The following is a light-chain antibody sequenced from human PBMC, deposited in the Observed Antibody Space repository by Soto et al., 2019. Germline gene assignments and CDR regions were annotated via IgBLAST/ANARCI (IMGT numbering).Light chain of an antibody. J-gene: IGKJ5*01. V-gene: IGKV3D-20*02. Sequence: EIVLTQSPVTLSLSPWERATLSCRASQSVSSSYLAWYQQKPGQAPRLLIYGASNRATGIPARFSGSGSGTDFTLTISSLEPEDFAVYYCQQRSNWPQITFGQGTRLEIK. CDR1: QSVSSSY. CDR2: GAS. CDR3: QQRSNWPQIT.